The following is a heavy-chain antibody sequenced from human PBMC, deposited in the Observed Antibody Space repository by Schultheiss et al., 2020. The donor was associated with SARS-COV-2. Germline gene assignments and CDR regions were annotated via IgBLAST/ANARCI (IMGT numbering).Heavy chain of an antibody. D-gene: IGHD4-17*01. CDR1: GYTFTSYA. V-gene: IGHV1-3*01. CDR3: ARDFGDYSWFDP. CDR2: INAGNGNT. J-gene: IGHJ5*02. Sequence: ASVKVSCKASGYTFTSYAMHWVRQAPGQRLEWMGWINAGNGNTKYSQKLQGRVTMTTDTSTSTAYMELRSLRSDDTAVYYCARDFGDYSWFDPWGQGTLVTVSS.